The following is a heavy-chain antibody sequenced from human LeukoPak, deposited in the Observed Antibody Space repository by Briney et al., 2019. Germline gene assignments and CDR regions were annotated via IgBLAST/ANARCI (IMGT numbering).Heavy chain of an antibody. D-gene: IGHD6-19*01. CDR3: ARAGAVAGYDY. Sequence: SETLSLTCTVSGGSISSYYWIWIRQPPGKGLEWIGYIYYSGSTNYNPSLKSRVTISVDTSKNQFSLKLSSVTAADTAVYYCARAGAVAGYDYWGQGTLVTVSS. V-gene: IGHV4-59*01. CDR2: IYYSGST. CDR1: GGSISSYY. J-gene: IGHJ4*02.